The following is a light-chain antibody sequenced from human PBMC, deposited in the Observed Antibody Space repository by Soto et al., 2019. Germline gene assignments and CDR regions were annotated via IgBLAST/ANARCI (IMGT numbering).Light chain of an antibody. J-gene: IGKJ3*01. Sequence: EIMLTQSPGTLALSPGERATLSCRASQSVNNNYLTWYQQKRGQAPRLLIHGASSRATGIPDRCSGSGSGTDFTLTSRRLEPEDFAVYYGQQYGDSPFTFGPGTKVGIK. CDR3: QQYGDSPFT. CDR2: GAS. CDR1: QSVNNNY. V-gene: IGKV3-20*01.